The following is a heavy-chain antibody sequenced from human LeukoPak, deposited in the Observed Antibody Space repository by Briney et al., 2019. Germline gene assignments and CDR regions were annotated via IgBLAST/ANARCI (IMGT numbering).Heavy chain of an antibody. J-gene: IGHJ6*02. D-gene: IGHD3-22*01. V-gene: IGHV1-69*01. CDR2: VIPIFGTA. CDR3: ARFDSSGYYPYYYYGMDV. Sequence: SVKVSCKASGGTFSSYAISWVRQAPGRGLEWMGGVIPIFGTANYAQKFQGRVTITADESTSTAYMELSSLRSEDTAVYYCARFDSSGYYPYYYYGMDVWGQGTTVTVSS. CDR1: GGTFSSYA.